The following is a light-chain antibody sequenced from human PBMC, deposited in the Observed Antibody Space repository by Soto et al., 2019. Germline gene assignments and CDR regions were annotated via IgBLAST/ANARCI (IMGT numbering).Light chain of an antibody. Sequence: DIQLTQSPSFLSASVGERVTITCRASQGISSYLAWYQQKPGKAPRLLIYAASTLQSGVPSRFSGSGSGTEFTLTINSLQPEDFATYYCQQSNSYPRTFGGGTKVEIK. V-gene: IGKV1-9*01. CDR2: AAS. J-gene: IGKJ4*01. CDR1: QGISSY. CDR3: QQSNSYPRT.